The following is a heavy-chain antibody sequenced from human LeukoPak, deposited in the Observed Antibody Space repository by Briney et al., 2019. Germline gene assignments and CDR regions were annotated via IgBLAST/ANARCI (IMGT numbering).Heavy chain of an antibody. CDR3: AISLGLSDTYWDF. J-gene: IGHJ4*02. V-gene: IGHV5-51*01. D-gene: IGHD2-8*02. CDR1: GFSLTTYW. Sequence: GESLQISCQASGFSLTTYWIGWGRQVPGKGLEWMGIIYPGDSDARYNPSFQGQVTISVDTSITTTHLQWSSLKASDTAIYYCAISLGLSDTYWDFWGQGTLVTVTS. CDR2: IYPGDSDA.